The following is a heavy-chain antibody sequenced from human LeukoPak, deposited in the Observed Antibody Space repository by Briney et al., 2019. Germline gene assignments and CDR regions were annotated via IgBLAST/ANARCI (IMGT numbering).Heavy chain of an antibody. CDR2: ICGSTNST. CDR3: AKVGSSSCYGSVDY. J-gene: IGHJ4*02. CDR1: GFTFSSYA. D-gene: IGHD2-2*01. Sequence: GGSLRLSCAASGFTFSSYAMSWVRQAPGEGLECVSVICGSTNSTYYADSVRGRFIISRDNFKNTLYLQMNSLRAEDTAIYHCAKVGSSSCYGSVDYWGQGTLVTVSS. V-gene: IGHV3-23*01.